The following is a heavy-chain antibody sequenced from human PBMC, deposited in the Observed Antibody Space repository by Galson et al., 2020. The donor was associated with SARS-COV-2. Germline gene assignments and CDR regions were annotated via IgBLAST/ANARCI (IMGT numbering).Heavy chain of an antibody. CDR1: GFTFSSYG. CDR2: ISYDGSNK. J-gene: IGHJ6*02. CDR3: AKDRNYYDSSGSYYGMDV. V-gene: IGHV3-30*18. D-gene: IGHD3-22*01. Sequence: GGSLRLSCAASGFTFSSYGMHWVRQAPGKGLEWVAVISYDGSNKYYADSVKGRFTISRDNSKNTLYLQMNSLRAEDTAVYYCAKDRNYYDSSGSYYGMDVWGQGTTVTVSS.